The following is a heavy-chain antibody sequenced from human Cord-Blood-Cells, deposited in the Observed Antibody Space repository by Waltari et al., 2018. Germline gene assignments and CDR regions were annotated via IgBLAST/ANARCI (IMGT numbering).Heavy chain of an antibody. J-gene: IGHJ4*02. V-gene: IGHV4-38-2*02. Sequence: QVQLQESGPGLVKPSETLSLTCTVSGYSISSGYYWGWIRQPPGKGLEWIGSIYHSGSTYYNPSLKSRVTISVDTSKNQFSLKLSSVTAADTAVYYCARGGGHSGYDYDYWGQGTLVTVSS. CDR1: GYSISSGYY. CDR2: IYHSGST. CDR3: ARGGGHSGYDYDY. D-gene: IGHD5-12*01.